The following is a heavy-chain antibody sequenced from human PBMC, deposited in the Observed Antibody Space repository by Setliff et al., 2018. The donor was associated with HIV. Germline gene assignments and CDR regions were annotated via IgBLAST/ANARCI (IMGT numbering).Heavy chain of an antibody. Sequence: SETLSLTCTVSAGSISSSNYYWGWIRQPPGKGLEWIGSIYYSYSSGSTYYNPSLKSRVTISVDTSKNQFSLKLSSVTAADTAVYYCARSIPRYCSSTSCYANRGYAFDIWGQGTMVTVS. CDR3: ARSIPRYCSSTSCYANRGYAFDI. J-gene: IGHJ3*02. CDR2: IYYSYSSGST. V-gene: IGHV4-39*07. D-gene: IGHD2-2*01. CDR1: AGSISSSNYY.